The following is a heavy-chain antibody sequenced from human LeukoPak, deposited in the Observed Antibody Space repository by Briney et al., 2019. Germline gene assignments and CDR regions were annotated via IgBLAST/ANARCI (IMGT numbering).Heavy chain of an antibody. CDR2: IYYSGST. J-gene: IGHJ4*02. CDR3: ARCEGDYFDY. Sequence: SETLSLTCAVSGGSISSYYWSWIQQPPGKGLEWIGYIYYSGSTNYNPSLKSRVTISVDTSKNQFSLKLSSVTAADTAVYYCARCEGDYFDYWGQGTLVTVSS. V-gene: IGHV4-59*01. CDR1: GGSISSYY.